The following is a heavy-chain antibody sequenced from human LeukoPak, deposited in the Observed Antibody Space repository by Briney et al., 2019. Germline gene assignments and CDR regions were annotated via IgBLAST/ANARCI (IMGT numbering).Heavy chain of an antibody. CDR2: ISWNSGSI. Sequence: GGSLRLSCAASGLTLSNSWMHWVRQAPGKGLEWVSGISWNSGSIGYADSVKGRFTISRDNAKNSLYLQMNSLRAEDTALYYCAQLGSTGRFDYWGQGTLVTVSS. D-gene: IGHD3-16*01. CDR1: GLTLSNSW. CDR3: AQLGSTGRFDY. V-gene: IGHV3-9*01. J-gene: IGHJ4*02.